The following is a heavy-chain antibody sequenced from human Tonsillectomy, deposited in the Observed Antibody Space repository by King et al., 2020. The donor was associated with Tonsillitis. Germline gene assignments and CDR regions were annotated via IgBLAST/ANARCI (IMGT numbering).Heavy chain of an antibody. Sequence: QLQESGPGLVKPSETLSLTCTVSGGSISSSSYYWGWIRQPPGQGLEWIGSIYYSGSTYYNPSLKSRVTISVDTSKNQFSLKLSSVTAAGTAVYYCERHRGGEGGAFDIWGQGTMVTVSS. J-gene: IGHJ3*02. CDR2: IYYSGST. V-gene: IGHV4-39*01. CDR3: ERHRGGEGGAFDI. D-gene: IGHD3-16*01. CDR1: GGSISSSSYY.